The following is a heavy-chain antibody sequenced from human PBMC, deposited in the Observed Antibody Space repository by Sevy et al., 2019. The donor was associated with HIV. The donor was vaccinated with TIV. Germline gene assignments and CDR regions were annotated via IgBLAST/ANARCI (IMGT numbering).Heavy chain of an antibody. V-gene: IGHV4-59*08. Sequence: SETLSLTCTVSGGSITSLYWNWIRQPPGKGLEWIANIYYNGHINYNPSLKSRVTLSLDTSKNQFFLRLSSVTAADTAMYYCAGENAWGRGYSWGQGTLVTASS. CDR2: IYYNGHI. J-gene: IGHJ4*02. CDR3: AGENAWGRGYS. D-gene: IGHD1-26*01. CDR1: GGSITSLY.